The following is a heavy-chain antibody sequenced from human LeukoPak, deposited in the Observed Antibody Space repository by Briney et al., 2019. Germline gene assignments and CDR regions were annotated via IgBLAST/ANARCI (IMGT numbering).Heavy chain of an antibody. CDR1: GFTFSSYA. Sequence: GGSLRLSCAASGFTFSSYAMNWVRQAPGKGLEWVSSISGSGGSTYYADSVKGRSTISRDNSKNTLFLQMNSLKADDTAVYYCAKGGGGVLASWGQGTLVTVSS. CDR3: AKGGGGVLAS. CDR2: ISGSGGST. D-gene: IGHD3-16*01. J-gene: IGHJ4*02. V-gene: IGHV3-23*01.